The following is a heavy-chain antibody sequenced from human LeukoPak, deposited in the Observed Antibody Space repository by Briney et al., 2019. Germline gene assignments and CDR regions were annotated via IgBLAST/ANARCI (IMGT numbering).Heavy chain of an antibody. CDR3: ASTGYSSSWYHWFDP. J-gene: IGHJ5*02. CDR1: AGSFSSNSAA. CDR2: TYYKSKWSN. D-gene: IGHD6-13*01. V-gene: IGHV6-1*01. Sequence: SPTLPLPCAISAGSFSSNSAACYWSMHSPSRNLQWRGRTYYKSKWSNDYAASVKSRITINPETSRIKFSLQLSSVTREDTAVYYCASTGYSSSWYHWFDPWGQGTLVTVSS.